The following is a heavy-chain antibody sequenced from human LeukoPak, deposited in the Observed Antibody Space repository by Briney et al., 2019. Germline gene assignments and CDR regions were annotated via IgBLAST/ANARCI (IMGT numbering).Heavy chain of an antibody. CDR1: GYTFTSCD. Sequence: ASVKVPCKASGYTFTSCDINWVRQAPGQGLEWMGWINPNSGGTNYAQKFQGRVTMTRDTSISTAYMELSRLRSDDTAVYYCARARPGAYGSGSYPDYWGQGTLVTVSS. J-gene: IGHJ4*02. CDR2: INPNSGGT. CDR3: ARARPGAYGSGSYPDY. V-gene: IGHV1-2*02. D-gene: IGHD3-10*01.